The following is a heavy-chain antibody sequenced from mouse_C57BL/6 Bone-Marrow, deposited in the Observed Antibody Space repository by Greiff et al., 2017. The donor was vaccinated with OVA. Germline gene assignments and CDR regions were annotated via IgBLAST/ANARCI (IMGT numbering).Heavy chain of an antibody. V-gene: IGHV5-6*02. CDR2: ISSGGSYT. CDR3: ARHLPDD. Sequence: EVKLVESGGDLVKPGGSLKLSCAASGFTFSSYGMSWVRQTPDKRLEWVATISSGGSYTYYPDSVKGRFTFSRDNAKNTLYLQLSSLNSEDTAMYYCARHLPDDWGQGTTLTVSS. D-gene: IGHD2-1*01. CDR1: GFTFSSYG. J-gene: IGHJ2*01.